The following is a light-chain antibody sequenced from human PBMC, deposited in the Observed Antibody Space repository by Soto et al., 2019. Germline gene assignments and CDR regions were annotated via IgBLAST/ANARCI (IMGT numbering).Light chain of an antibody. Sequence: EVVLTQSPDTVSLSPEERATLSCRASHSVSSSYLAWHQQKPGQAPRLLTYGASPRATGIPDRFTGSGSGTDFPLSVSRLEPEEFAVYFCQQYASPPATFGQGTKVDIK. J-gene: IGKJ1*01. CDR2: GAS. CDR1: HSVSSSY. V-gene: IGKV3-20*01. CDR3: QQYASPPAT.